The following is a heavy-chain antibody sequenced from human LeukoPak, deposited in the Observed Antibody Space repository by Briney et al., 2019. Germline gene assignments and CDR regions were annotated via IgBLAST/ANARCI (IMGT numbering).Heavy chain of an antibody. V-gene: IGHV4-59*01. D-gene: IGHD1-1*01. Sequence: SETLSLTCTVSGGSISSYYWSWIRQPPGKGLEWIGYIYYSGSTNYNPSLKSRVTLSVDTTKNQFSLKLSSVTAADTAIYYCARISDWNDFDYWGQGTQVTVSS. J-gene: IGHJ4*02. CDR3: ARISDWNDFDY. CDR1: GGSISSYY. CDR2: IYYSGST.